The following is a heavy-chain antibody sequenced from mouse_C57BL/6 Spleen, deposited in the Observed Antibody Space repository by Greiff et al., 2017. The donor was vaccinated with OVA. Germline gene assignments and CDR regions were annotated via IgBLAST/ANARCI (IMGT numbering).Heavy chain of an antibody. Sequence: VQLQESGPGLVQPSQSLSITCTVSGFSLTSYGVNWVRQSPGKGLEWLGVIRRGGSTDYNAAFISRLSISKDNSKSKVFFKMNSLQAEDTAIYYCARNDYDARDYWGQGTSVTVSS. CDR3: ARNDYDARDY. CDR2: IRRGGST. J-gene: IGHJ4*01. V-gene: IGHV2-2*01. CDR1: GFSLTSYG.